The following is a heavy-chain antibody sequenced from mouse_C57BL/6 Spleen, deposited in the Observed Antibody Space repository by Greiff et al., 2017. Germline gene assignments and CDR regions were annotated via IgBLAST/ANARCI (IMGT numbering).Heavy chain of an antibody. J-gene: IGHJ4*01. CDR3: TRGNGKGAMDY. V-gene: IGHV5-9-1*02. Sequence: EVQGVESGEGLVKPGGSLKLSCAASGFTFSSYAMSWVRQTPEKRLEWVAYISSGGDYIYYADTVKGLFTISRDNARNTLYLQMSSLKSEDTAMYYCTRGNGKGAMDYWGQGTSVTVSS. D-gene: IGHD2-1*01. CDR2: ISSGGDYI. CDR1: GFTFSSYA.